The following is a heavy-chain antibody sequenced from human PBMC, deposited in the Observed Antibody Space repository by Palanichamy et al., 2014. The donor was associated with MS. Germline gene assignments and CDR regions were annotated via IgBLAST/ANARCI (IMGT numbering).Heavy chain of an antibody. V-gene: IGHV4-59*03. CDR3: ARDSSGWAGSWYLDL. CDR2: IFYNQNI. D-gene: IGHD6-19*01. Sequence: QVQLQESGPRSGEAFGDPDPHLHCLWGLYLSRYYWSWIRQPPGQGLEWIGYIFYNQNIDYNPSLKSRVSISVDTSKNQVSLNVTSVTAADTGTYFCARDSSGWAGSWYLDLWGRGTLVTVSS. CDR1: GLYLSRYY. J-gene: IGHJ2*01.